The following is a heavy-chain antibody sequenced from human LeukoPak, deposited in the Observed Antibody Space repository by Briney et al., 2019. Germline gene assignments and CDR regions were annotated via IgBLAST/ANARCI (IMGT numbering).Heavy chain of an antibody. Sequence: GASVKVSCKASGYTFSNHGVTWVRQAPGQGLEWMGRIHPNSGGTNYAQKFQGRVTMTRDTSISTAYMELSRLRSDDTAVFYCARGDPYGVNDYWGQGTLVTVSS. CDR1: GYTFSNHG. CDR3: ARGDPYGVNDY. CDR2: IHPNSGGT. V-gene: IGHV1-2*06. D-gene: IGHD4-17*01. J-gene: IGHJ4*02.